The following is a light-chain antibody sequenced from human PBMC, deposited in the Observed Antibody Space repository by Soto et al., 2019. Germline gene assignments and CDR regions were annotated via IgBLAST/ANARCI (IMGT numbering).Light chain of an antibody. Sequence: EIVLTQSPGTLSLSPGERATLSCRTSQSVNSNFLAWYQQKPGQAPRLLVYGSSTRAAGVPDRFSCSGSGTDVTLTISRLEPEDFAVYYCQQYGRSPLLYTFGQGTKLGVK. CDR1: QSVNSNF. V-gene: IGKV3-20*01. CDR3: QQYGRSPLLYT. J-gene: IGKJ2*01. CDR2: GSS.